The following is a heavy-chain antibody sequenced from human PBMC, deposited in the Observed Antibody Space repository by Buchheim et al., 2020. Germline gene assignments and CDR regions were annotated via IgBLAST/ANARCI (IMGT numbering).Heavy chain of an antibody. J-gene: IGHJ6*02. V-gene: IGHV4-4*02. CDR3: ARDQLVRGVITDNYYYYGMDV. Sequence: QVQLQESGPGLVKPSGTLSLTCAVSGGSISSSNWWSWVRQPPGKGLGWIGEIYHSGSTNYNPSLKSLVTISVDKSKNQFSLKLSSMTAAETAVYYCARDQLVRGVITDNYYYYGMDVWGQGTT. CDR1: GGSISSSNW. CDR2: IYHSGST. D-gene: IGHD3-10*01.